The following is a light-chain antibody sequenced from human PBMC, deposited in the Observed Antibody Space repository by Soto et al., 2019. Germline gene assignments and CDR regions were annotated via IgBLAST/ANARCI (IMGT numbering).Light chain of an antibody. V-gene: IGKV1-39*01. CDR2: AAS. CDR3: QQYNNWPPYT. Sequence: DIQMTQSPSSLSASVGDRVTITCRASQSISSYLNWYQQKPGKAPKLLIYAASTRATGIPARFSGSGSGTEFTLTISSLRSEDFAVYYCQQYNNWPPYTFGQGTKLEIK. J-gene: IGKJ2*01. CDR1: QSISSY.